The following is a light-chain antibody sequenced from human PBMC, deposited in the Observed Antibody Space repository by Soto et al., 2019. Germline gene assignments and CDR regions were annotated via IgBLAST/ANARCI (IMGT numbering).Light chain of an antibody. CDR1: QSISSW. CDR3: QQYNSYPT. Sequence: DIQMTQSPSTLSASVGDRVTISCRASQSISSWLAWYQQKPGKAPRLLIYKASSLESGVPSRFSGSGSGTEFTLTISSLHPDDFATYYRQQYNSYPTFGGGTKVEIK. J-gene: IGKJ4*02. V-gene: IGKV1-5*03. CDR2: KAS.